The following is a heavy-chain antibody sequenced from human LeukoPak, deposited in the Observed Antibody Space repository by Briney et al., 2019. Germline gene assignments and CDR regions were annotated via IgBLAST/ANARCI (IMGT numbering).Heavy chain of an antibody. J-gene: IGHJ5*02. D-gene: IGHD6-13*01. CDR1: GGSISSSSYY. Sequence: SETLSLTCTVSGGSISSSSYYWGWIRQPPGKGLEWIGSIYYTGSTYYNPSLKSRVTISLDTSKNQFSLKLSSVTAADTAVYYCARDRAIAAIGGDWFDPWAREPWSPSPQ. CDR3: ARDRAIAAIGGDWFDP. CDR2: IYYTGST. V-gene: IGHV4-39*07.